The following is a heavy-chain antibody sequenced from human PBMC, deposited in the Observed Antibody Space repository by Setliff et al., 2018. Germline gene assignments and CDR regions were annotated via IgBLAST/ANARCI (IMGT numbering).Heavy chain of an antibody. D-gene: IGHD3-10*01. CDR3: ARHATYYYGSGNLPFDS. V-gene: IGHV4-59*08. CDR1: GGSISSHY. J-gene: IGHJ4*02. Sequence: SETLSLTCTVSGGSISSHYWSWIRQPPGKGLEWIGHSYYIGSTDYNPSLKSRVTISLDTSKNQFSLNLSSVTAADTAVYYCARHATYYYGSGNLPFDSWGQGTLVTVSS. CDR2: SYYIGST.